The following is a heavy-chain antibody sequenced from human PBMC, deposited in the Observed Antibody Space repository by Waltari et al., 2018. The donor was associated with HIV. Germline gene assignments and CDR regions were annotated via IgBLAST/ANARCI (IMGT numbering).Heavy chain of an antibody. Sequence: QVQLVESGGGVVQPGRSLRLSCAASGFTFNTSAVHWVRQAPGKGLEWVAIVSYDGSEKYYSDSVKGRFTLSRDNSKNTLYLQMNSLRAEDSALYYCARVYYGSGTKGAMDVWGQGTTVIVS. CDR3: ARVYYGSGTKGAMDV. CDR2: VSYDGSEK. D-gene: IGHD3-10*01. CDR1: GFTFNTSA. V-gene: IGHV3-30*01. J-gene: IGHJ6*02.